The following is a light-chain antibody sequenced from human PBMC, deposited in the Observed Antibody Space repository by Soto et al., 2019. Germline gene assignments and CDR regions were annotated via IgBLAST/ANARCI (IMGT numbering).Light chain of an antibody. CDR3: VLYMGSGIGV. J-gene: IGLJ3*02. CDR2: TTD. CDR1: SGSVSTSYY. Sequence: QAVVTQEPSFSVSPGGTVTLTCGLSSGSVSTSYYPSWYQQTPGQAPRTLIHTTDTRSSGVPDRFSGSILGNKAALTITGAQGDDEAGYYWVLYMGSGIGVFGGGTKVTVL. V-gene: IGLV8-61*01.